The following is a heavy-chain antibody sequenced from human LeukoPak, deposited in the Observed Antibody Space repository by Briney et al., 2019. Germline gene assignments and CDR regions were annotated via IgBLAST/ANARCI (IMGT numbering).Heavy chain of an antibody. CDR2: ISYDGSNK. J-gene: IGHJ4*02. Sequence: GGSLRLSCAASGFTFSSYGMHWVRQAPGKGLEWVAVISYDGSNKYYADSVKGRFTISRDNSKNTLYLQMNSLRAEDTAVYYCAKMELTGDGEPFDYWGQGTLVTVSS. D-gene: IGHD7-27*01. V-gene: IGHV3-30*18. CDR3: AKMELTGDGEPFDY. CDR1: GFTFSSYG.